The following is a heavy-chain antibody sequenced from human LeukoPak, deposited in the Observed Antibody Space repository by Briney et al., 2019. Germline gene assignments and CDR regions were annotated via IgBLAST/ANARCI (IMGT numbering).Heavy chain of an antibody. J-gene: IGHJ4*02. V-gene: IGHV4-61*01. CDR3: ARAQYYDSSGYFY. CDR1: GGSVSSGSYY. D-gene: IGHD3-22*01. CDR2: IYYSGST. Sequence: SETLSLTCTVSGGSVSSGSYYWSWTRQPPGKGLEWIGYIYYSGSTNYNPSLKSRVTISVDTSKNQFSLKLSSVTAADTAVYYCARAQYYDSSGYFYWGQGTLVTVSS.